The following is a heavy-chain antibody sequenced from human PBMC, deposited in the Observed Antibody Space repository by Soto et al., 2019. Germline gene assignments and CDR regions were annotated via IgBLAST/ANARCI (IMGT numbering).Heavy chain of an antibody. V-gene: IGHV1-46*01. CDR3: ARDWAATYYYDSSGYQDYYFDY. Sequence: QVQLVQSGAEVKKPGASVKVSCKASGYTFTSYYMHWVRQAPGQGLEWMGIINPSGGSTSYAQKFQGRVTMTRDTSTSTVYMELSSLRSEDTAVYYCARDWAATYYYDSSGYQDYYFDYWGQGTLVTVSS. CDR1: GYTFTSYY. D-gene: IGHD3-22*01. CDR2: INPSGGST. J-gene: IGHJ4*02.